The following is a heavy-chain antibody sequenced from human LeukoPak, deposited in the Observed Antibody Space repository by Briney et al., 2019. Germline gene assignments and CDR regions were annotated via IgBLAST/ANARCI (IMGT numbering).Heavy chain of an antibody. CDR2: VTKDGTEK. D-gene: IGHD3-22*01. J-gene: IGHJ4*02. CDR1: GFTFTNYW. Sequence: GGSLRLSCAVSGFTFTNYWMSWVRQAPGKGLECVASVTKDGTEKYYVDSAKGRFTISRDNTERSLYLQMNNLRAEDTAVYYCARGRLYFYDTSGSPGDFWGQGTLVTVSS. CDR3: ARGRLYFYDTSGSPGDF. V-gene: IGHV3-7*01.